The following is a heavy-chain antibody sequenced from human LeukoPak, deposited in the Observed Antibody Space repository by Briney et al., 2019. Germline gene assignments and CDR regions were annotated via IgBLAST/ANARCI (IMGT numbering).Heavy chain of an antibody. CDR3: VRDNGAFGL. D-gene: IGHD2-8*01. V-gene: IGHV4-4*07. CDR1: GGSISSSISPYS. CDR2: VHANGNS. Sequence: PSETLSLICTASGGSISSSISPYSWGWIRQPAGKGLEWIGRVHANGNSNYNLSLKSRVTMSLDASKNQFSLRLGSVTAADTAVYYCVRDNGAFGLWGRGTLVTVSS. J-gene: IGHJ2*01.